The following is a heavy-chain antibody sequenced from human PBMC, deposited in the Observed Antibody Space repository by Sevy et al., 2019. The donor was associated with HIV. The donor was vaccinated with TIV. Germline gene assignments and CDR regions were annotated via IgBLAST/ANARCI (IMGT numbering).Heavy chain of an antibody. CDR1: GFALSNYYA. D-gene: IGHD4-17*01. V-gene: IGHV3-30-3*01. CDR3: ARPRANYVDHYFFYAMDV. CDR2: ISYDGSDN. Sequence: WGSLRLSCAASGFALSNYYAMHWVRQAPGKGLEWVALISYDGSDNYYADSVKGRFTISRDNFKNTLYLQMNSLTTEDTAVYYCARPRANYVDHYFFYAMDVWGQGTTVTVSS. J-gene: IGHJ6*02.